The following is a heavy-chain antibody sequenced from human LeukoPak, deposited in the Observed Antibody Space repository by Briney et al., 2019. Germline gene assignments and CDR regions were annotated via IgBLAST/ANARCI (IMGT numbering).Heavy chain of an antibody. CDR3: ASVSGPGVATGSRTFDL. V-gene: IGHV4-59*01. J-gene: IGHJ3*01. Sequence: SETLSLTCSVSVGSISSFSWAWIRQPPGKGLEWIGFVYKRQSANYHPSLESRLTISVDTSNNQFSLKLTSVTAADAAVYYCASVSGPGVATGSRTFDLWGQGTMVAVSS. CDR2: VYKRQSA. CDR1: VGSISSFS. D-gene: IGHD2-8*01.